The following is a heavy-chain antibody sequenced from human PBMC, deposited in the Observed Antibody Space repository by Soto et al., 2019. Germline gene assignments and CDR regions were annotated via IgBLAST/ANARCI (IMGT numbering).Heavy chain of an antibody. CDR1: GFSFSRFS. J-gene: IGHJ4*02. CDR2: IAGGTP. Sequence: PGGFLRLSCAASGFSFSRFSLNWVRQAPGKGLEWISYIAGGTPYYADSVKGRFTISRDNAKNSLYLQMNSLRAEDTAVYYCARDLNYAFDYWGQGALVTVSS. V-gene: IGHV3-48*01. D-gene: IGHD3-16*01. CDR3: ARDLNYAFDY.